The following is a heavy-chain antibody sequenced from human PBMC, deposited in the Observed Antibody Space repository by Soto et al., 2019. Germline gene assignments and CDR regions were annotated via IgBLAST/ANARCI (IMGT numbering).Heavy chain of an antibody. CDR2: IKSKPDGETT. V-gene: IGHV3-15*07. CDR3: NTCYDFGSGHTPL. CDR1: GFAFNNVW. J-gene: IGHJ4*02. Sequence: QLVESGGGLVKPGGSLVLSCAGSGFAFNNVWLHWVRQTPGKGLEWVGRIKSKPDGETTDYAAPVKGRFIISRDDSKITLYLQMNSLQTEDSGLYYCNTCYDFGSGHTPLWGQGTLVTVSS. D-gene: IGHD3-3*01.